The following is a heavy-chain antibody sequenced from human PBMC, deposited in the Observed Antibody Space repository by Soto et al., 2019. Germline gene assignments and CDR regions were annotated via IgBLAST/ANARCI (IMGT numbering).Heavy chain of an antibody. CDR3: AKWSGYGDL. Sequence: EVQVLESGGGLVQPGGSLRLSCAASGFTISTYSFTWVRQTPAKGLEWVSGISVTGDTTFYADSVKGRFTISRDISKNTVDLQMHSLRVEDTAVYFCAKWSGYGDLWGQGTLVTVSS. J-gene: IGHJ4*02. CDR1: GFTISTYS. CDR2: ISVTGDTT. D-gene: IGHD5-12*01. V-gene: IGHV3-23*01.